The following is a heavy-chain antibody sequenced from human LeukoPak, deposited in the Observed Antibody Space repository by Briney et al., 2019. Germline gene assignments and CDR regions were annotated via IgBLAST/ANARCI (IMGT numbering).Heavy chain of an antibody. CDR2: IWYDGSNK. D-gene: IGHD6-13*01. CDR1: GFTFSSYG. J-gene: IGHJ4*02. Sequence: PGGSLRPSCAASGFTFSSYGMHWVRQAPGKGLEWVAVIWYDGSNKYYADSVKGRFTISRDNSKNTLYLQMNSLRAEDTAVYYCARDNGYSSSWTNYWGQGTLVTVSS. V-gene: IGHV3-33*01. CDR3: ARDNGYSSSWTNY.